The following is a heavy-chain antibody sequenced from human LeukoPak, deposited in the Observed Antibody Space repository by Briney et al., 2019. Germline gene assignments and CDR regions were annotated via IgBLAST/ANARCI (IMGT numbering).Heavy chain of an antibody. CDR1: GFTFSSYW. D-gene: IGHD6-19*01. CDR3: AREGVGIAVAAGSYGMDV. Sequence: GGSLRLSCAASGFTFSSYWMHWVRQAPGKGLVWVSRINSDGSSTSYADSVKGRFTISRDNAKNTLYLQMNSLRAEDTAVYYCAREGVGIAVAAGSYGMDVWGQGTTVTVSS. V-gene: IGHV3-74*01. J-gene: IGHJ6*02. CDR2: INSDGSST.